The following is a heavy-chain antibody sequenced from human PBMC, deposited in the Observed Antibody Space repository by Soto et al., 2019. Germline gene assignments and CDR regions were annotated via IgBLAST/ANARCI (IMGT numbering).Heavy chain of an antibody. Sequence: GGSLRLSCAASGFTFSSYAMHWVRQAPGKGLEWVAVISYDGSNKYYADSVKGRFTISRDNSKNTLYLQMNSLRAEDTAVYYCARVRRIAARPYCYYGMDVWGQGTTVTVSS. CDR2: ISYDGSNK. CDR3: ARVRRIAARPYCYYGMDV. CDR1: GFTFSSYA. D-gene: IGHD6-6*01. J-gene: IGHJ6*02. V-gene: IGHV3-30-3*01.